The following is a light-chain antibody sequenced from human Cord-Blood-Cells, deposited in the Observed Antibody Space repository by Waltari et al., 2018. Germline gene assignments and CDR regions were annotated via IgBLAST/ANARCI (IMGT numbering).Light chain of an antibody. V-gene: IGKV3-11*01. CDR1: QSVSSY. J-gene: IGKJ1*01. CDR3: QQRSNWPGT. CDR2: DAS. Sequence: TLSCRASQSVSSYLAWYQQKPGQAPRLLIYDASNRATGIPARFSGSGSGTDFTLTISSLEPEDFAVYYCQQRSNWPGTFGQGTKVEIK.